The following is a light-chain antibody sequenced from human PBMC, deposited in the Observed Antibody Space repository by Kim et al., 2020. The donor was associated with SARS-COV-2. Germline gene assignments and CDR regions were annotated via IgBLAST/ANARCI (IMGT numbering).Light chain of an antibody. CDR3: QQRYSIIYN. CDR2: AAS. CDR1: QSISSY. J-gene: IGKJ2*01. V-gene: IGKV1-39*01. Sequence: DIQMTQSPSSLSASVGDRVSITCRASQSISSYLNWYQQKPGKAPKLLIYAASSLQSGVPSRFSGSGSGTDFTLAISSLQPEDFATYSSQQRYSIIYNFGQGPKLEIK.